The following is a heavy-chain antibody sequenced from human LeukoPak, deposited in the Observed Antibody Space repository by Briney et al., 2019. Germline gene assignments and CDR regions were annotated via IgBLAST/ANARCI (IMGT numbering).Heavy chain of an antibody. V-gene: IGHV3-30*18. Sequence: GGSLRLSCAASGFIFSNYGMHWVRQAPGRGLERVAVISYDGSNKYYADSVKGRFTISRDNSKDTLYLQMNSLRAEDTAVYYCAKDRGPGSSGSGAYHFDYWGQGTLVTVSS. CDR1: GFIFSNYG. CDR2: ISYDGSNK. D-gene: IGHD3-22*01. J-gene: IGHJ4*02. CDR3: AKDRGPGSSGSGAYHFDY.